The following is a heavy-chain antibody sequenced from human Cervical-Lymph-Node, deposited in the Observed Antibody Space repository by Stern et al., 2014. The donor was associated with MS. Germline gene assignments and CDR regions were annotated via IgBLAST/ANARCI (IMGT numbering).Heavy chain of an antibody. D-gene: IGHD4-17*01. V-gene: IGHV3-33*01. Sequence: QVQLVESGGGVVQPGRSLRLSCAASGFTFERYNMHWVRQAPGKGLEWVANIWYDETKRNYVDSVKGRFTISRSNSMNTLYLQMNSLRVEDTAVYYCARDVLYGDSYYGLDVWGQGTTVIVS. CDR2: IWYDETKR. CDR3: ARDVLYGDSYYGLDV. J-gene: IGHJ6*02. CDR1: GFTFERYN.